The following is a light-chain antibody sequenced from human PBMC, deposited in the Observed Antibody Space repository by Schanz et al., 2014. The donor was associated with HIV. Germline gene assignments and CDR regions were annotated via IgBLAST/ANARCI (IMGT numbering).Light chain of an antibody. CDR2: GAS. Sequence: EIVMTQSPVTLSVSPGERATLSCRTSQSVSSSYLAWYQQKPGQAPRLLIYGASSRATGIPDRFSGSGSGTDFALTISRLEPEDFAVYYCQWYGYSPEWTFGQGTKVEIK. J-gene: IGKJ1*01. CDR1: QSVSSSY. CDR3: QWYGYSPEWT. V-gene: IGKV3-20*01.